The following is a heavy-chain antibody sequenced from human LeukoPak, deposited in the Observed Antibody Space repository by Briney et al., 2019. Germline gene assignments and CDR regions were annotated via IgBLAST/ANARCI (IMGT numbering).Heavy chain of an antibody. J-gene: IGHJ5*02. Sequence: GGSLRLSCAASGFPFSSHAMSRVRQTPGKGLEWVAAISNGKTYYADSVRGRFAISRDDSTNTVYLHMNSLRDEDTALYHCVREAGYCAPVCVKTNWFDPWGQGTLVNVSS. CDR1: GFPFSSHA. CDR2: ISNGKT. CDR3: VREAGYCAPVCVKTNWFDP. D-gene: IGHD2-15*01. V-gene: IGHV3-23*01.